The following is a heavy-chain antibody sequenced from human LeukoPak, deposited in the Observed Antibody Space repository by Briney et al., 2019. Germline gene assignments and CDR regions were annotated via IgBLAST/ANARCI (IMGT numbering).Heavy chain of an antibody. J-gene: IGHJ6*03. CDR3: ARDGDTVLTRGYYYYLDV. CDR1: GFTFSSYT. CDR2: ISSSSSYI. D-gene: IGHD3-10*01. V-gene: IGHV3-21*01. Sequence: GGSLRLSCAASGFTFSSYTMNWVRQAPGKGLEWVSSISSSSSYIYYVDSVKGRFTISRDNAKKSLYLQMNCLRAEDTAMYYCARDGDTVLTRGYYYYLDVWGEGTTVTVSS.